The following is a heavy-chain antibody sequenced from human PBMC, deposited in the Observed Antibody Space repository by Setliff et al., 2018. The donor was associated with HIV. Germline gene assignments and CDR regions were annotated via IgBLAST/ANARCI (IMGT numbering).Heavy chain of an antibody. CDR2: ISAYNGNT. CDR1: GGTFSSYV. CDR3: ATAKEVWLAEGGFDY. Sequence: ASVKVSCKASGGTFSSYVISWVRQAPGQGLEWVGWISAYNGNTHETQKLQGRVTMTEDTSADTAYMELSSLRSEDTAVYYCATAKEVWLAEGGFDYWGQGTRVTVSS. D-gene: IGHD6-19*01. V-gene: IGHV1-18*01. J-gene: IGHJ4*02.